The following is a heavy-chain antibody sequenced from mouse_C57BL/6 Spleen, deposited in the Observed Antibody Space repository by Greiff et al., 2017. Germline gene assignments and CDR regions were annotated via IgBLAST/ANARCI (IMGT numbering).Heavy chain of an antibody. D-gene: IGHD1-1*01. CDR1: GYTFTSYW. CDR2: IYPGSGST. Sequence: QVQLQQPGAELVKPGASVKMSCKASGYTFTSYWITWVKQRPGQGLEWIGDIYPGSGSTNYNEKFKSKATLTVDTSSSTAYMQLSSLTSEDSAVYYCARSRGYGSGEAMDYWGQGTSVTVSS. V-gene: IGHV1-55*01. CDR3: ARSRGYGSGEAMDY. J-gene: IGHJ4*01.